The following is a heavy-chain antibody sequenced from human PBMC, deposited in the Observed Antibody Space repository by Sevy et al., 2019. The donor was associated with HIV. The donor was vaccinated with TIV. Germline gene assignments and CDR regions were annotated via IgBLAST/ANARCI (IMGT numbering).Heavy chain of an antibody. Sequence: SETLSLTCTVSGGSISSGNYLWSWIRQTPGKGLEWIGTVHYSGRTYYNPSLKSRVTISEATSKNQFSLNLNSVTAADTAVYFCARNFDYWGQGTLVTVSS. CDR2: VHYSGRT. J-gene: IGHJ4*02. CDR3: ARNFDY. CDR1: GGSISSGNYL. V-gene: IGHV4-39*01.